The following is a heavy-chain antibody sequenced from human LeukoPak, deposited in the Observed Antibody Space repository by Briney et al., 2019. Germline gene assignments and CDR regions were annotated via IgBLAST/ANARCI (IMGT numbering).Heavy chain of an antibody. Sequence: PGGSLRLSCAASGFTFSSYWMSWVSQAPGKGLEWVANIKQDGSEKYYVDSVKGRFTISRDNAKNSLYLQMNSLRAEDTAVYYCARDYYDSSGYSRGAYNWFDPWGQGTLVTVSS. V-gene: IGHV3-7*01. CDR2: IKQDGSEK. D-gene: IGHD3-22*01. CDR3: ARDYYDSSGYSRGAYNWFDP. CDR1: GFTFSSYW. J-gene: IGHJ5*02.